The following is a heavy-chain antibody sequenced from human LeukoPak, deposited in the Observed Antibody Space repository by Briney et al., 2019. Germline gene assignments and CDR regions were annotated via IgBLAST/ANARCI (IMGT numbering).Heavy chain of an antibody. V-gene: IGHV1-2*02. D-gene: IGHD3-10*01. J-gene: IGHJ4*02. CDR2: INPNSGGT. CDR3: ARDQILYGSGSYFDY. Sequence: GASVKVSCKASGYTFTGYYMHWVRQAPGQGLEWMGWINPNSGGTNYAQKFQGRVTTTRDTSISTAYMELSRLRSDDTAVYYCARDQILYGSGSYFDYWGQGTLVTVSS. CDR1: GYTFTGYY.